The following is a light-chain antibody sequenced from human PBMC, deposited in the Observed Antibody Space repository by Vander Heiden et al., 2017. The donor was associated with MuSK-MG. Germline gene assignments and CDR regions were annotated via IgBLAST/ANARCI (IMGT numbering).Light chain of an antibody. J-gene: IGLJ2*01. Sequence: QSALTQPSSVSGSPGPSITMSCTGTSSHIGFYDYLSWFPPHPANAPKLLIYDGTGRPAGLANRFSGSKAGNTASITSSGRQGEDEADYYASSDASRSGVVFGGGTKLTVL. CDR2: DGT. CDR1: SSHIGFYDY. CDR3: SSDASRSGVV. V-gene: IGLV2-14*03.